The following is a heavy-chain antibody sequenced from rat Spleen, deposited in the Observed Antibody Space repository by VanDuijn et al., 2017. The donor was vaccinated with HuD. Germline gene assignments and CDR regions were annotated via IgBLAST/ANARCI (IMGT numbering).Heavy chain of an antibody. Sequence: EVQLVESGGDLVQPGRSLKLSCAASGFIFSDYYMAWVRQAPTKGLEWVATISYDGGRNFYRDSVKGRFTISRDNAKSTLHLQMNSLRSEDTATYYCTRASYSGAVMYTTDYWGQGVMVTVSS. CDR3: TRASYSGAVMYTTDY. D-gene: IGHD1-6*01. J-gene: IGHJ2*01. CDR2: ISYDGGRN. CDR1: GFIFSDYY. V-gene: IGHV5S10*01.